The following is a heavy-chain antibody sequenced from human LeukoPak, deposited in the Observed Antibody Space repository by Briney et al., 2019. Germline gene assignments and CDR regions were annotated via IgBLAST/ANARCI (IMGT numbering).Heavy chain of an antibody. Sequence: VASVKVSCKASGYTFINYGISWVRQAPGQGLEWMGWISGYNGNTKYAEKLQGRVTMTTDTSTSTAYMELRSLRSDDTAIYYCARDDRRIVVITMSDAFDIWGQGTMVTVSS. V-gene: IGHV1-18*01. CDR2: ISGYNGNT. D-gene: IGHD3-22*01. CDR3: ARDDRRIVVITMSDAFDI. J-gene: IGHJ3*02. CDR1: GYTFINYG.